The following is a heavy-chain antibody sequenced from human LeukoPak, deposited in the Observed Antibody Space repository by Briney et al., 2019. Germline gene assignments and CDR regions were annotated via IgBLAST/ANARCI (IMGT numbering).Heavy chain of an antibody. Sequence: SETLSLTCSVSGGSINNYYWSWIRLPPGGELEWMAYIHSSGSTYYNPSLKSRVTISVDTSKNQVSLKLRSVTAADTAVYYCARHGVDVTTIPDYSYYYMDVWGKGTTVTVSS. CDR1: GGSINNYY. D-gene: IGHD3-3*01. CDR3: ARHGVDVTTIPDYSYYYMDV. CDR2: IHSSGST. J-gene: IGHJ6*03. V-gene: IGHV4-4*09.